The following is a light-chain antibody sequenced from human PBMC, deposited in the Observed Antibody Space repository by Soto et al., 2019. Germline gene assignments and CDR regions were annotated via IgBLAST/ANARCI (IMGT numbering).Light chain of an antibody. V-gene: IGLV2-14*01. CDR2: DVN. Sequence: QSVLTQPASVSGSPGQSITISCTGTISDIGGYNFISWYQHHPGKAPKLVIYDVNNRPSGISYRFSGSKSGNTASLTISGLQAEDEADYYCASYTRTTTLFFGGGTKVTVL. CDR1: ISDIGGYNF. J-gene: IGLJ2*01. CDR3: ASYTRTTTLF.